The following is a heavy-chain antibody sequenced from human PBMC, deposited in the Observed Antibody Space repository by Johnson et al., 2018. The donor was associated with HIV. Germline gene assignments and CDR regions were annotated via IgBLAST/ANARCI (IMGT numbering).Heavy chain of an antibody. CDR1: GFTFSSYA. CDR2: ISSNGGST. D-gene: IGHD5-18*01. CDR3: ARLPSGYSRDAFDI. Sequence: VQLVESGGGLVQPGGSLRLSCAASGFTFSSYAMHWVRQAPGKGLEYVSAISSNGGSTYYANSVKGRFTISRDNSKNTPYLQMGSLRAEDMAVYYCARLPSGYSRDAFDIWGEGTMVTVS. J-gene: IGHJ3*02. V-gene: IGHV3-64*01.